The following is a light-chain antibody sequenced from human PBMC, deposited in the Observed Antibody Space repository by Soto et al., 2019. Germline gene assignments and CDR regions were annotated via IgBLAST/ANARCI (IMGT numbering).Light chain of an antibody. J-gene: IGLJ2*01. V-gene: IGLV2-14*01. CDR1: SSDVGGYNY. Sequence: QSALTQPASVSGSPGQSITISCTGTSSDVGGYNYVSWYQQHPGKAPKLMIYDVSNRPSGVSYRFSGSKSGNTASLTISGLQPEDEADYYCSSFTSTTVVVFGGGTKLTV. CDR2: DVS. CDR3: SSFTSTTVVV.